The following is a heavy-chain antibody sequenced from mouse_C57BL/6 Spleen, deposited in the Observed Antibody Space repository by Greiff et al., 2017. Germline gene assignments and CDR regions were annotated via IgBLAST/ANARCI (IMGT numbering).Heavy chain of an antibody. V-gene: IGHV1-64*01. Sequence: QVQLQQPGAELVKPGASVKLSCTASGYTFTSDWMHWVKQRPGQGLEWIGMIHPNSGSTNYNAKFKSKATLTVDKSSSTAYMQLSSLASEDSAVYSCGVGYGSSPSSEYWGQGTTLTVSS. J-gene: IGHJ2*01. CDR2: IHPNSGST. CDR3: GVGYGSSPSSEY. CDR1: GYTFTSDW. D-gene: IGHD1-1*01.